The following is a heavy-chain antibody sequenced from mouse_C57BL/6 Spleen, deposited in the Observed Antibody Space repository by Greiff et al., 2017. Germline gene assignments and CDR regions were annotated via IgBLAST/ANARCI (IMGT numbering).Heavy chain of an antibody. D-gene: IGHD1-1*01. J-gene: IGHJ3*01. Sequence: QVQLQQPGAELVRPGSSVKLSCTASGYTFTSYWMHWVKQRPIQGLEWIGNIDPSDSETHYNQKFKDKATLTVDKSSSTAYMQISRLTSEDSAIYSCASPSSYGSWFAYWGQGTLGTVSA. V-gene: IGHV1-52*01. CDR2: IDPSDSET. CDR3: ASPSSYGSWFAY. CDR1: GYTFTSYW.